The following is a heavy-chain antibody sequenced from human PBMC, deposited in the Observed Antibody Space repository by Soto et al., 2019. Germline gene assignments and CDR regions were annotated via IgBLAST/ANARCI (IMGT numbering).Heavy chain of an antibody. CDR2: ISAYNGNT. J-gene: IGHJ6*03. D-gene: IGHD5-12*01. V-gene: IGHV1-18*01. CDR1: GYTFTSYG. CDR3: AGRGGGYDRYYMDV. Sequence: GASVKVSCKASGYTFTSYGISWVRQAPGQGLEWMGWISAYNGNTNYAQKLQGRVTMTTDTSTSTAYMELRSLRSDDTAVYYCAGRGGGYDRYYMDVWGKGTTVTVSS.